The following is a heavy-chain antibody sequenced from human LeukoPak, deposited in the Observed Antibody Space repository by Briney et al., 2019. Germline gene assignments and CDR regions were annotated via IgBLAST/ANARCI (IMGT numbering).Heavy chain of an antibody. CDR2: IDWDDDK. Sequence: SGPTLVNPTQTLTLTCTFSGFSLSTSGMRVSWIRQPPGKALEWLARIDWDDDKFYSTSLKTRLTISKDTSKTQVVLTMTNMDPVDTATYYCARGYYDSSGYGLDYWGQGTLVTVSS. CDR1: GFSLSTSGMR. CDR3: ARGYYDSSGYGLDY. D-gene: IGHD3-22*01. J-gene: IGHJ4*02. V-gene: IGHV2-70*04.